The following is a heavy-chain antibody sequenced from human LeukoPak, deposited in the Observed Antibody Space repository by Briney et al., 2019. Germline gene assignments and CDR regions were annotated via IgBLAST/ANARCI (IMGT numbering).Heavy chain of an antibody. CDR3: ARWVDIVATMELDY. CDR1: GYTFTDYH. V-gene: IGHV1-2*02. CDR2: INPNSGGT. J-gene: IGHJ4*02. Sequence: EASVKVSCKASGYTFTDYHMHWVRQAPGQGLEWMGWINPNSGGTNYAQKFQGRVTMTRDTSISTAYMELSRLRSDDTAVYYCARWVDIVATMELDYWGQGTLVTVSS. D-gene: IGHD5-12*01.